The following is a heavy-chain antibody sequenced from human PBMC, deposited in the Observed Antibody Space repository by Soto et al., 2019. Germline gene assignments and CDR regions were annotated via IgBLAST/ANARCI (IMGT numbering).Heavy chain of an antibody. Sequence: SVKVSCKASGFTFTSSAVQWVRQARGQRLEWIGWIGVGSGNRHYAQKFQERVTITRDMSTNTAYMGLSSLRSEDTAVYYCAALGVNFDHWGQGTLVTVSS. CDR3: AALGVNFDH. CDR2: IGVGSGNR. CDR1: GFTFTSSA. J-gene: IGHJ4*02. D-gene: IGHD2-8*01. V-gene: IGHV1-58*01.